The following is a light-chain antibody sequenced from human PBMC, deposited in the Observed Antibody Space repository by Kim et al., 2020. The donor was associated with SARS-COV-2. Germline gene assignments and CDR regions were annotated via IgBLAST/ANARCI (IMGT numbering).Light chain of an antibody. V-gene: IGLV10-54*04. CDR3: SAWDDSLKAWV. Sequence: GLRQTATLPCTGNSNNIGDQGVAWLQQHQGHPPKLLSYRNNKRPSGIAERFSASRSGNAAFLTITGLQPEDEADYYCSAWDDSLKAWVFGGGTQLTVL. J-gene: IGLJ3*02. CDR2: RNN. CDR1: SNNIGDQG.